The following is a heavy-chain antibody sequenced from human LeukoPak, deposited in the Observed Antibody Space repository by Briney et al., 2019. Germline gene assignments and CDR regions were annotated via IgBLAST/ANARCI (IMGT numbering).Heavy chain of an antibody. D-gene: IGHD2-2*01. Sequence: AGSLRLSCAASGFTFSSYAMSWVRQAPGKGLEWVSAIRGSGGSTCYAGSVKGRFTISKDNSKNTLYLQMNSLRAEDTAVYYCAKDGRTAFDPWGQGTLVTVSS. J-gene: IGHJ5*02. CDR1: GFTFSSYA. CDR3: AKDGRTAFDP. CDR2: IRGSGGST. V-gene: IGHV3-23*01.